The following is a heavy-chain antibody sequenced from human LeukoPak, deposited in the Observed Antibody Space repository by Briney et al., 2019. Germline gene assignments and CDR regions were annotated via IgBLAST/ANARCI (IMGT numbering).Heavy chain of an antibody. J-gene: IGHJ4*02. V-gene: IGHV1-69*13. CDR1: GGTFSRYV. D-gene: IGHD6-19*01. CDR3: ARDRPYTGGWRGFDY. CDR2: IIPMFGIA. Sequence: GASVKVSCKASGGTFSRYVISWVRQAPGQGLEWMGWIIPMFGIANYAQKFQGRVTITADESTSTAYMELSSLRSEDTAVYYCARDRPYTGGWRGFDYWGQGTLVTVSS.